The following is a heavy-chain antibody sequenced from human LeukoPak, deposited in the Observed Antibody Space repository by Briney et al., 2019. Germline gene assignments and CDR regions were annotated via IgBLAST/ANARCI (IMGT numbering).Heavy chain of an antibody. CDR3: ARGIYGDY. CDR1: GYSFTSYY. J-gene: IGHJ4*02. D-gene: IGHD1-26*01. Sequence: GASVKVSCKASGYSFTSYYIHWVRLAPGQGLEWMGVINPSGGSTRYAQKFEGRVTMTRDMSTSTAYMELRSLTSDDTAVYYCARGIYGDYWGQGTLVTVSS. CDR2: INPSGGST. V-gene: IGHV1-46*01.